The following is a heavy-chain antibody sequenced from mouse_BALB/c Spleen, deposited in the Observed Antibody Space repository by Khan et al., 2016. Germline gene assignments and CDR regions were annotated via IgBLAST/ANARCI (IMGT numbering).Heavy chain of an antibody. V-gene: IGHV2-6-7*01. J-gene: IGHJ3*01. CDR3: ASYYDYAGGFAY. CDR2: IWGDGST. CDR1: GFSLTGLS. Sequence: QVQLQQSGPGLVAPSQSLSITCTVSGFSLTGLSVNWVRQPPGKGLEWLGMIWGDGSTDYNSALKSRLSFNKDDSKSQVFLKMNSLQTDDTARYFCASYYDYAGGFAYWGQGTLVTVSA. D-gene: IGHD2-4*01.